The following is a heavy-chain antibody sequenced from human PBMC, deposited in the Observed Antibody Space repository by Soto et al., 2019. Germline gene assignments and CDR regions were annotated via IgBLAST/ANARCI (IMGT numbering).Heavy chain of an antibody. D-gene: IGHD6-19*01. CDR1: GFSLRTSGVG. CDR2: IYWNDDK. CDR3: AKSGSSGWYGWFDP. Sequence: SGPTLVNPTQTLTLTCTFSGFSLRTSGVGVGWIRQPPGKALEWLGSIYWNDDKRYSPSLKSRLTITKDTSKNQVVLTMTNMDPVDTATYYCAKSGSSGWYGWFDPWGQGTLVTVSS. J-gene: IGHJ5*02. V-gene: IGHV2-5*01.